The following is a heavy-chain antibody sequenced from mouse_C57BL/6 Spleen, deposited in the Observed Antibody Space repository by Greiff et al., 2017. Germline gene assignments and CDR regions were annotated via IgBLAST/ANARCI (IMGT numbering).Heavy chain of an antibody. Sequence: QVQLQQSGPELVKPGASVKISCKASGYAFSSSWMNWVKQRPGKGLEWIGRIYPGDGDTNYNGKFKGKATLTADKSSSTAYMQLSSLTSEDSAVSFCARSDLYYFDYWGQGTTLTVSS. CDR1: GYAFSSSW. CDR2: IYPGDGDT. V-gene: IGHV1-82*01. J-gene: IGHJ2*01. CDR3: ARSDLYYFDY.